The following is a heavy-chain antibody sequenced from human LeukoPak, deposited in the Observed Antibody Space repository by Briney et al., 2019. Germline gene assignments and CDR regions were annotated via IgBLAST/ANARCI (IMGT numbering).Heavy chain of an antibody. CDR1: GGSISSSSYY. V-gene: IGHV4-39*07. D-gene: IGHD2-15*01. Sequence: SETLSLTCTVSGGSISSSSYYWGWIRQPPGKGLEWIGSIFYSGSTSYNPSLKSRVTISVDTSKNQFSLKLSSVTAADTAVYYCARGYCSGGSCSLFDYWGQGTLVTVSS. CDR2: IFYSGST. J-gene: IGHJ4*02. CDR3: ARGYCSGGSCSLFDY.